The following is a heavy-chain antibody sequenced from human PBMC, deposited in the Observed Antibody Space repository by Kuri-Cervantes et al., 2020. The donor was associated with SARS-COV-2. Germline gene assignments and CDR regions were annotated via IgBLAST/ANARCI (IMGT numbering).Heavy chain of an antibody. CDR1: GFTFDDYT. V-gene: IGHV3-30*02. J-gene: IGHJ4*02. D-gene: IGHD6-13*01. CDR2: IRYDGSNK. Sequence: GGSLRLSCAASGFTFDDYTMHWVRQAPGKGLEWVAFIRYDGSNKYYADSVKGRFTISRDNSKNTLYLQMNSLRAEDTAVYYCAKDRQQLFDYWGQGTLVTVSS. CDR3: AKDRQQLFDY.